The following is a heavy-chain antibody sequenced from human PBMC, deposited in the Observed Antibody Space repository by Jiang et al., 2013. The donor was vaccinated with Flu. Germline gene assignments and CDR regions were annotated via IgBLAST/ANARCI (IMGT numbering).Heavy chain of an antibody. CDR2: IYYSGST. D-gene: IGHD2-21*02. J-gene: IGHJ4*02. CDR1: GGSISSYY. V-gene: IGHV4-59*12. Sequence: LLKPSETLSLTCTVSGGSISSYYWSWIRQPPGKGLEWIGYIYYSGSTNYNPSLKSRVTISVDTSKNQFSLNLNSVTAADTAVYFCARADLVVTAPLLFDSWGQGTLVTVSS. CDR3: ARADLVVTAPLLFDS.